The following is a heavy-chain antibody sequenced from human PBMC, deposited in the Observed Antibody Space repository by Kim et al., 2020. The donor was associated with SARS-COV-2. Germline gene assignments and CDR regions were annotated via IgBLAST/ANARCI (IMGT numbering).Heavy chain of an antibody. CDR3: ARDFSLAVAGTGRGYGMDV. V-gene: IGHV4-59*13. CDR1: GGSISSYY. D-gene: IGHD6-19*01. CDR2: IYYSGST. J-gene: IGHJ6*02. Sequence: SETLSLTCTVSGGSISSYYWSWIRQPPGKGLEWIGYIYYSGSTNYNPSLKSRVTISVDTSKNQFSLKLSSVTAADTAVYYCARDFSLAVAGTGRGYGMDVWGQGTTVTVSS.